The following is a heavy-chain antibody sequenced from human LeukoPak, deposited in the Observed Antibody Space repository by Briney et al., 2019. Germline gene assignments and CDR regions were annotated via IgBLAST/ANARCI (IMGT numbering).Heavy chain of an antibody. V-gene: IGHV1-2*02. CDR3: AREGFDY. CDR1: GYTFTGYY. CDR2: INPNSGCT. Sequence: GASVKVSCKASGYTFTGYYMHWVRQAPGQGLEWMGWINPNSGCTNYTQKFQCMVTMTRDTSISTAYMELSKLRSDDSAVYYCAREGFDYWGQGTLVTVSS. J-gene: IGHJ4*02.